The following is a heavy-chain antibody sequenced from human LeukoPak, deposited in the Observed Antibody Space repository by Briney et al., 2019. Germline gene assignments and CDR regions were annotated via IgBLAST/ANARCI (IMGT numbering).Heavy chain of an antibody. D-gene: IGHD3-3*01. CDR1: GGTFSSYA. CDR3: ATGHYDFWSGYPRFDY. CDR2: IIPILGIA. Sequence: GASVKVSCKASGGTFSSYAISWVRQAPGQGLEWMGRIIPILGIANYAQKFQGKVTITADKSTSTAYMELSSLRSEDTAVYYCATGHYDFWSGYPRFDYWGQGTLVTVSS. J-gene: IGHJ4*02. V-gene: IGHV1-69*04.